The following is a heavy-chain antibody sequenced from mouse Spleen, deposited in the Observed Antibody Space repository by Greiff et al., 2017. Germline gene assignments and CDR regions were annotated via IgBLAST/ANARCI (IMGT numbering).Heavy chain of an antibody. CDR3: ARKRGYGNPYAMDY. CDR1: GFSLTSYG. CDR2: IWSGGST. D-gene: IGHD2-10*02. V-gene: IGHV2-2*02. J-gene: IGHJ4*01. Sequence: VQVVESGPGLVQPSQSLSITCTVSGFSLTSYGVHWVRQSPGKGLEWLGVIWSGGSTDYNAAFISRLSISKDNSKSQVFFKMNSLQANDTAIYYCARKRGYGNPYAMDYWGQGTSVTVSS.